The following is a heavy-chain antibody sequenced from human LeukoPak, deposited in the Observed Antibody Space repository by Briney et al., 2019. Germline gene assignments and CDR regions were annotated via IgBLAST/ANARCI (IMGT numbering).Heavy chain of an antibody. CDR2: INPSGGST. CDR3: ARDLGEDSSGYYLEHDAFDI. V-gene: IGHV1-46*01. Sequence: ASVKVSCKASGYTFTSYYMHWVRQAPGQGLEWRGIINPSGGSTSYAQKFQGRVTMTRDMSTSTVYMELSSLRSEDTAVYYCARDLGEDSSGYYLEHDAFDIWGQGTMVTVSS. D-gene: IGHD3-22*01. J-gene: IGHJ3*02. CDR1: GYTFTSYY.